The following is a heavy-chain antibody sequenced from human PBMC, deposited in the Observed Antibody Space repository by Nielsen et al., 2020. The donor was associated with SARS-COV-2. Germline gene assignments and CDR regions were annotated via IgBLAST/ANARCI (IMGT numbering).Heavy chain of an antibody. CDR2: ISWNSGSI. CDR1: GFTFDDHA. V-gene: IGHV3-9*01. CDR3: ALLGGDTADTDAFDI. Sequence: SLKISCAASGFTFDDHAMHWVRQAPGKGLEWVSGISWNSGSIGYADSVKGRFTISRDNAKNSLYLQMNSLRAEDTALYYCALLGGDTADTDAFDIWGQGTMVTVSS. D-gene: IGHD5-18*01. J-gene: IGHJ3*02.